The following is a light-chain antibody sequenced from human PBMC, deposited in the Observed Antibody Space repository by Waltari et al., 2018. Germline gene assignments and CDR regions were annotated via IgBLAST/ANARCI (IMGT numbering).Light chain of an antibody. V-gene: IGLV2-11*01. Sequence: QSALTQPRSVSGSPGQPVTISCTGPSSYFGGYNYVSWYQQHPGKAPKLMIYDVTKRPSGVPDRFSGSKSGNTASLTISGLQAEDEADYYCCSYAGSIWVFGGGTKMTVL. CDR3: CSYAGSIWV. CDR2: DVT. J-gene: IGLJ3*02. CDR1: SSYFGGYNY.